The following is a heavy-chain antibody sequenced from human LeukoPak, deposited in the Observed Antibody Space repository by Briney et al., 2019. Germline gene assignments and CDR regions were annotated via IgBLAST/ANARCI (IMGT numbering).Heavy chain of an antibody. J-gene: IGHJ5*02. CDR1: GYIFTAYY. D-gene: IGHD6-13*01. V-gene: IGHV1-2*02. CDR3: GRDLVSRQEVDQP. Sequence: ASVKVSCKASGYIFTAYYIHWVRQAPGQGLEWMGWVNPNTGGTYSAQKFQDRVTMTRDASISTAYMELSRLTSDGTAVYYCGRDLVSRQEVDQPWGQGTLVTVSS. CDR2: VNPNTGGT.